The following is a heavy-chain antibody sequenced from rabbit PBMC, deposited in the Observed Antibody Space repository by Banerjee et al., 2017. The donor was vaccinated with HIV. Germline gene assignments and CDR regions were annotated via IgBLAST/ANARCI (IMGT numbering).Heavy chain of an antibody. D-gene: IGHD6-1*01. CDR1: GIDFSSYYY. J-gene: IGHJ6*01. CDR2: IVTDSGST. Sequence: QSLEESGGDLVKPGASLTLTCTASGIDFSSYYYMCWVRQAPGKGLEWIGCIVTDSGSTDYASWVNGRFTISSDNAQNTLDLQMNSLTAADTATYFCARESLIGYDLWGPGTLVTVS. CDR3: ARESLIGYDL. V-gene: IGHV1S43*01.